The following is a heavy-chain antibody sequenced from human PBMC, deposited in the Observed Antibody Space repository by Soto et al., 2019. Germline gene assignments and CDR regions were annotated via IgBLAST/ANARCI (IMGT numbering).Heavy chain of an antibody. CDR1: GFTFSSYA. V-gene: IGHV3-30-3*01. CDR2: ISYDGSNK. Sequence: GGSLGLCCAASGFTFSSYAMHWVRQAPGKGLEWVAVISYDGSNKYYADSVKGRLTISRDNSKNMLYMVMNSMSAEDTAVYYCARVGSDSVEFYSWGQGTLVIVSA. CDR3: ARVGSDSVEFYS. D-gene: IGHD2-21*01. J-gene: IGHJ1*01.